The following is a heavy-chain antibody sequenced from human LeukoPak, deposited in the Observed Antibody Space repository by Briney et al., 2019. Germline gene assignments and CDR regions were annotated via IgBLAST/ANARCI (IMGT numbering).Heavy chain of an antibody. V-gene: IGHV3-30*02. CDR1: GFTFSSYG. Sequence: SGGSLRLSCAASGFTFSSYGMHWVRQAPGKGLEWVAFIRYDGSNKYYADSMKGRFTISRDNSKNTLYLQMNSLRAEDTAVYYCAKDPSSSWYNWFDPWGQGTLVTVSS. CDR3: AKDPSSSWYNWFDP. D-gene: IGHD6-13*01. CDR2: IRYDGSNK. J-gene: IGHJ5*02.